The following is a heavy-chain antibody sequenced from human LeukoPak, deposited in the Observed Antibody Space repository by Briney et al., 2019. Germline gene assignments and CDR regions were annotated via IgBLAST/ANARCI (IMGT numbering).Heavy chain of an antibody. CDR2: IDDSGSA. CDR1: GDSIRSYY. J-gene: IGHJ5*02. Sequence: SETLSLTCTVSGDSIRSYYWSWIRQPPGKGLEWIGHIDDSGSANGHPSLRSRVTISVDTSKNQFSLKLSSVTAADTAVYFCVRDRVYGSGKNWFDPWGQGTQVTVSS. D-gene: IGHD3-10*01. V-gene: IGHV4-59*01. CDR3: VRDRVYGSGKNWFDP.